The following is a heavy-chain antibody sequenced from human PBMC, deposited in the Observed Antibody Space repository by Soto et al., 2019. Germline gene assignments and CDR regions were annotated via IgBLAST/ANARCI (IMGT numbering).Heavy chain of an antibody. CDR3: ARVAIPFRTYGMDV. Sequence: QVQLVESGGGVVQPGRSLRLSCAASGFTFSSYAMHWVRQAPGKGLEWVAVISYDGSNKYYADSVKGRFTISRDNSKNTLYLQMYSLRAEDTAVYYCARVAIPFRTYGMDVWGQGTTVTVSS. CDR2: ISYDGSNK. V-gene: IGHV3-30-3*01. CDR1: GFTFSSYA. J-gene: IGHJ6*02.